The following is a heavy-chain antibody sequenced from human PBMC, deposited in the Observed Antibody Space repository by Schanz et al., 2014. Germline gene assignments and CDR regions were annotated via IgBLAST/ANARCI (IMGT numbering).Heavy chain of an antibody. CDR2: ISAYNGHT. D-gene: IGHD2-8*01. CDR1: GYTFTTYG. CDR3: ATTGVYSSFRFSLDL. J-gene: IGHJ5*02. Sequence: QVQLVQSGAEVKKPGASVKVSCKASGYTFTTYGINWVRHTPGQGLEWMGWISAYNGHTNYAQKXQGRVSMTTDTSTSTAYMELRSLRSADTAVYYCATTGVYSSFRFSLDLWGQGTLVTVSS. V-gene: IGHV1-18*04.